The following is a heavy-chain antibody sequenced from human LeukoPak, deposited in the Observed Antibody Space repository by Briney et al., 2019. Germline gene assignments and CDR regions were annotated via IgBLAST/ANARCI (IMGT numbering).Heavy chain of an antibody. V-gene: IGHV3-23*01. Sequence: GGSLRLSCAASGFTFSRYAMSWVRQAPGKGLEWASAVSGNGDSIYYADSVKGLFTISRDNSKNTLYLQMNSLRAEDTAVYYCAKRIIQGVNHDAFDLWGQGTMVTVSS. CDR1: GFTFSRYA. J-gene: IGHJ3*01. D-gene: IGHD3-10*01. CDR2: VSGNGDSI. CDR3: AKRIIQGVNHDAFDL.